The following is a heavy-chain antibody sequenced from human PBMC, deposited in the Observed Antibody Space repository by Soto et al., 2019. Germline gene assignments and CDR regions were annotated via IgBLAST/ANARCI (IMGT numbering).Heavy chain of an antibody. CDR1: GFTFSNAW. CDR3: NTAFGELLYYYFDY. V-gene: IGHV3-15*01. D-gene: IGHD3-10*01. J-gene: IGHJ4*02. Sequence: GGSLRLSCAASGFTFSNAWMSWVRQAPGKGLEWVGRIKSKTDGGTTDYAAPVKGRFTISRDDSKNTLYLQMNSLKTEDTAVYYCNTAFGELLYYYFDYWGQGTLVTVSS. CDR2: IKSKTDGGTT.